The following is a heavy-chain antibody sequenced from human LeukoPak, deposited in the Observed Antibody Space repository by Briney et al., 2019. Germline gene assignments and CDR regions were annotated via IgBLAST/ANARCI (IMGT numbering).Heavy chain of an antibody. J-gene: IGHJ4*02. V-gene: IGHV3-73*01. Sequence: GGSLRLSCAASGFTFSGSAMHWVRQASGKGLEWVGRIRSKANSYATAYAASVKGRFTISRDDSKNTAYLQMNSLKTEDTAVYYCTLSAAGQRGGYWGQGTLVTVSS. CDR2: IRSKANSYAT. D-gene: IGHD6-13*01. CDR3: TLSAAGQRGGY. CDR1: GFTFSGSA.